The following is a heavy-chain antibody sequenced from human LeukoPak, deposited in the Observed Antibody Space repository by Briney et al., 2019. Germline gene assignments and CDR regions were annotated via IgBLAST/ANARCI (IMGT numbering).Heavy chain of an antibody. CDR3: ARVYSSGWYSGANNWFDP. Sequence: SETLSLTCAVYGGSFSGYYWGWIRQPPGKGLEWIGSIYYSGSTYYNPSLKSRVTISVDTSKNQFSLKLSSVTAADTAVYYCARVYSSGWYSGANNWFDPWGQGTLVTVSS. D-gene: IGHD6-19*01. CDR2: IYYSGST. V-gene: IGHV4-34*01. J-gene: IGHJ5*02. CDR1: GGSFSGYY.